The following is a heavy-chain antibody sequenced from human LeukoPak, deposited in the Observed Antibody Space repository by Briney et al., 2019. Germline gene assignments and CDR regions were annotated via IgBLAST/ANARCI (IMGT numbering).Heavy chain of an antibody. CDR1: GFTFSSYS. CDR2: ISSSSSYI. Sequence: GGSLRLSCAASGFTFSSYSMSWVRQAPGKGLEWVSSISSSSSYIYYADSVKGRFTISRDNAKNSLYLQMNSLRAEDTAVYYCARAHTGDYYYYMDVWGKGTTVTVSS. D-gene: IGHD1-26*01. J-gene: IGHJ6*03. V-gene: IGHV3-21*01. CDR3: ARAHTGDYYYYMDV.